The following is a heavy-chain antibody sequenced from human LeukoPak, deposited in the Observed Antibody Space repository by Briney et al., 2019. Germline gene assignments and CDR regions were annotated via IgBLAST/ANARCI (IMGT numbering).Heavy chain of an antibody. J-gene: IGHJ4*02. CDR1: GYTFSGYY. CDR3: ARVGSYYDSSGYWDY. Sequence: ASVKVSCKASGYTFSGYYMHWVRQAPGQGLEWMGWISVYNGNTNYAQKLQGRVTMTTDTSTSTAYMELRSLRSDDTAVYYCARVGSYYDSSGYWDYWGQGTLVTVSS. CDR2: ISVYNGNT. D-gene: IGHD3-22*01. V-gene: IGHV1-18*04.